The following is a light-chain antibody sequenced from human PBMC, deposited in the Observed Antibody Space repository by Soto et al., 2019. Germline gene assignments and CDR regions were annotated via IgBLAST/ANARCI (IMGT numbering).Light chain of an antibody. CDR2: TAG. J-gene: IGKJ2*01. CDR3: QQTYSTPYT. V-gene: IGKV1-39*01. Sequence: GDRVTITCRANQRITTYLNWYQQKPGNAPKLLITTAGTLQRGVPSRFSGSGSGTDFTLTITSLQREDFATYFCQQTYSTPYTFGQGTKLEIK. CDR1: QRITTY.